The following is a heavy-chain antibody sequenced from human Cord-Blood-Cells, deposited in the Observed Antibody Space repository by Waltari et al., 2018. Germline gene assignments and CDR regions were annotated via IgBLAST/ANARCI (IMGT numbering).Heavy chain of an antibody. Sequence: QVQLGQYGAEVKKPGSSVKVSCKASGGTFSSYAISWVRQDPGQGLEWMGGIIPIFGTANYAQKFQGRVTITADESTSTAYMELSSLRSEDTAVYYCARQYCGGDCYSGFTFDYWGQGTLVTVSS. V-gene: IGHV1-69*01. J-gene: IGHJ4*02. CDR3: ARQYCGGDCYSGFTFDY. CDR1: GGTFSSYA. CDR2: IIPIFGTA. D-gene: IGHD2-21*01.